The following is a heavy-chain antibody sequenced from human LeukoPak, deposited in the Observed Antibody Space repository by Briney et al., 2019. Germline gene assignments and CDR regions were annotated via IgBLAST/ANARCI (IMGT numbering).Heavy chain of an antibody. V-gene: IGHV3-30*18. CDR3: AKEAYSGYDPEIHFDY. D-gene: IGHD5-12*01. Sequence: GRSLRLSCAASGFTFSSYGMHWVRQATGKGLEWVAVISYDGSNKYYADSVKGRFTISRDNSKNTLYLQMNSLRAEDTAVYYCAKEAYSGYDPEIHFDYWGQGTLVTVSS. CDR1: GFTFSSYG. J-gene: IGHJ4*02. CDR2: ISYDGSNK.